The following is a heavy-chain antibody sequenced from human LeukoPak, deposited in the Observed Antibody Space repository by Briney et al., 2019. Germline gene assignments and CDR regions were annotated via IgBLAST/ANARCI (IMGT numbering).Heavy chain of an antibody. Sequence: ASVKVSCKASGFTFTSSAMQWVRQARGQRLEWIGWIGVGSGNTNYAQKFQERVTITRDLSTSTAYMELSSLRSEDTAVYYCAAVPPTSGYCSSTSCFFNGMGVWGQGTTVTVSS. V-gene: IGHV1-58*02. D-gene: IGHD2-2*01. CDR1: GFTFTSSA. CDR2: IGVGSGNT. CDR3: AAVPPTSGYCSSTSCFFNGMGV. J-gene: IGHJ6*02.